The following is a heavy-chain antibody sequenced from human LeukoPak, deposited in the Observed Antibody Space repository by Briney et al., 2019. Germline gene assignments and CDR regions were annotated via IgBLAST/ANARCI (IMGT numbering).Heavy chain of an antibody. V-gene: IGHV3-23*01. D-gene: IGHD2/OR15-2a*01. CDR3: AKRVINNPFDN. Sequence: GGSLRLSCAASVFSFNDCTMNWVRQAPGKGLEWVAVISNDGTTYYIDSVKGRFTISRDNSKNTLYLQMNGLRAEDTAVYFCAKRVINNPFDNWGQGTLVTVSS. CDR1: VFSFNDCT. CDR2: ISNDGTT. J-gene: IGHJ4*02.